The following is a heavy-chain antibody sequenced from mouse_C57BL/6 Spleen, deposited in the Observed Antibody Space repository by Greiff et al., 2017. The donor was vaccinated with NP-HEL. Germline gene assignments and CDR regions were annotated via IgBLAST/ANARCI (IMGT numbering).Heavy chain of an antibody. D-gene: IGHD2-4*01. CDR2: ISSGGSYT. CDR1: GFTFSSYG. V-gene: IGHV5-6*01. Sequence: EVQLVESGGDLVKPGGSLKLSCAASGFTFSSYGMSWVRQTPDKRLEWVATISSGGSYTYYPDSVKGRFTISRDNAKNTLYLQMSSLKSEDTAMYYCARHDYYDYDGWFAYWGQGTLVTVSA. J-gene: IGHJ3*01. CDR3: ARHDYYDYDGWFAY.